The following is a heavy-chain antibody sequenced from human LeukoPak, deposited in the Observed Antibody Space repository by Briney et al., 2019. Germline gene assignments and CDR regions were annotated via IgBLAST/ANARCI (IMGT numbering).Heavy chain of an antibody. Sequence: ASVKVSCKTSGNTFTSYDINWVRQATGQGLEWMGWMNPNSGNTGYAQKFQGRVTMTRNTSISTAYMELSSLRSDDTAVYYCAREAEQWLDYYYYYMDVWGKGTTVTVSS. J-gene: IGHJ6*03. CDR3: AREAEQWLDYYYYYMDV. CDR2: MNPNSGNT. CDR1: GNTFTSYD. V-gene: IGHV1-8*01. D-gene: IGHD6-19*01.